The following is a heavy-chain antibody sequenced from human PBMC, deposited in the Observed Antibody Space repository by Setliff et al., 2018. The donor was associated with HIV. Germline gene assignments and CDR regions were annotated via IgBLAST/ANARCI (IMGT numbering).Heavy chain of an antibody. CDR1: GYSFKTYS. D-gene: IGHD2-15*01. V-gene: IGHV1-46*02. CDR3: ARGGYEY. J-gene: IGHJ4*02. Sequence: ASVKVSCKTSGYSFKTYSIDWVRQAPGQGLEWMGRINPRGGDTDFAQKFQGRLTLTSDTTTSTVYMEVTSLRSEDTALYFCARGGYEYWGQGSLVTVSS. CDR2: INPRGGDT.